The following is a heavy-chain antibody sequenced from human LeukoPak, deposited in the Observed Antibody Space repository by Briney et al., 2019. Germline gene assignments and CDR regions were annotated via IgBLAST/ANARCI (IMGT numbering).Heavy chain of an antibody. V-gene: IGHV3-11*06. J-gene: IGHJ4*02. CDR3: ARERRLAY. CDR1: GFTFSDYY. CDR2: MRRSNGLT. Sequence: GGSLRLSCTASGFTFSDYYMSWIRQAPGKGLEWVSYMRRSNGLTNYADSVKVRFTISRDNAKNSLYLQMNSLRAEDTAVYYCARERRLAYWGQETLVTVPS.